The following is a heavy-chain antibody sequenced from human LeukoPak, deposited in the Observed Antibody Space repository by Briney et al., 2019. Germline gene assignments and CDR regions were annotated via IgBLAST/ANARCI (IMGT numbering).Heavy chain of an antibody. Sequence: ASVKVSCKASGYTFTSYGISLVRQAPGQGLEWMGWISAYNGNTNYAQKLQGRVTMTTDTSTSTAYMELRSLRSDDTAVYYCARDSTTFFYYYYYMDVWGKGTTVTVSS. CDR1: GYTFTSYG. CDR2: ISAYNGNT. J-gene: IGHJ6*03. CDR3: ARDSTTFFYYYYYMDV. V-gene: IGHV1-18*01. D-gene: IGHD1-1*01.